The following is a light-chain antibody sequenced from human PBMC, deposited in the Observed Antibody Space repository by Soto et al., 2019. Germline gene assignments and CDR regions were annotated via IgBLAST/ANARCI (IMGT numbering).Light chain of an antibody. CDR2: DTS. CDR3: FLSYRGAAGV. CDR1: TGPVTSGQY. Sequence: QAVVTQEPSLTVSPGGTVTLTCGSSTGPVTSGQYSYWFQQKPGQAHRTLIYDTSNTHSWTPARSSGYPLGGKAALTLSGAQPEDDGEYYCFLSYRGAAGVFGGGTKLTVL. V-gene: IGLV7-46*01. J-gene: IGLJ3*02.